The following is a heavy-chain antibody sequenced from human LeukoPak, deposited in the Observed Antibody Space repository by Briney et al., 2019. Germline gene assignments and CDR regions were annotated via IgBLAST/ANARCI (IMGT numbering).Heavy chain of an antibody. CDR3: AREVQGYFQH. CDR1: GFTFSSHW. V-gene: IGHV3-7*01. J-gene: IGHJ1*01. CDR2: IKQDGSEK. Sequence: GGSLRLSCAASGFTFSSHWMSWVRQAPGKGLEWVANIKQDGSEKYYVDSVKGRFTISRDNAKNSLYLQMNSLRAEDTAVYYCAREVQGYFQHWGQGTLVTVSS.